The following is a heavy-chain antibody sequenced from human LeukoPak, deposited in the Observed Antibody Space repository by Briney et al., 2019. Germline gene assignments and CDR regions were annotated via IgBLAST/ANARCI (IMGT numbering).Heavy chain of an antibody. CDR1: GYTFTSYA. V-gene: IGHV1-3*01. Sequence: ASVKVSCKASGYTFTSYAMHWVRQAPGQRLEWMGWINAGNGNTKYSQKFQGRVTVTTDTSTSTAYMDLRSLRSDDTVVYYCARTNLDCKNGVCYDYWGQGTPVTVSS. CDR3: ARTNLDCKNGVCYDY. J-gene: IGHJ4*02. D-gene: IGHD2-8*01. CDR2: INAGNGNT.